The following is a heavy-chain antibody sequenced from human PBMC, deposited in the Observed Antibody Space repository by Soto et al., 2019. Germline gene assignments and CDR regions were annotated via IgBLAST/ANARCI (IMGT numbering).Heavy chain of an antibody. D-gene: IGHD6-19*01. V-gene: IGHV3-48*03. CDR2: ISGSGSTT. J-gene: IGHJ4*01. Sequence: XESLRLSCAASGFTFSSYEMNWVRQAPGKGLEWVSHISGSGSTTYYADSVKGRFTISRDNSKNTLFLQMDSLRPEDTAVYYCAKEIAVAGDLDYWGHGTLVTVSS. CDR1: GFTFSSYE. CDR3: AKEIAVAGDLDY.